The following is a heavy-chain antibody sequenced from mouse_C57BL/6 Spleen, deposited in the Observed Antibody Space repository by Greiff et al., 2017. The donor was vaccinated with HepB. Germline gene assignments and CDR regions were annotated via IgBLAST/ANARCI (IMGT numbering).Heavy chain of an antibody. CDR1: GYTFTSYW. CDR3: ARQGNYGNFDY. V-gene: IGHV1-59*01. Sequence: VQLQQPGAELVRPGTSVKLSCKASGYTFTSYWMHWVKQRPGQGLEWIGVIDPSDSYTNYNQKFKGKATLTVDTSSSTAYMQLSSLTSEDSAVYYCARQGNYGNFDYWGQGTTLTVSS. CDR2: IDPSDSYT. D-gene: IGHD2-1*01. J-gene: IGHJ2*01.